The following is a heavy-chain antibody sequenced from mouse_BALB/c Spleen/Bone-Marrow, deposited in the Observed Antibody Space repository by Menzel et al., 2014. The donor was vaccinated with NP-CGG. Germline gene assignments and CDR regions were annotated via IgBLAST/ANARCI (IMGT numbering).Heavy chain of an antibody. CDR1: GFSLTKHG. J-gene: IGHJ3*01. CDR2: IGGGGST. CDR3: ARGNYGACFTH. Sequence: QVQLKESGPGLVQPSQSLSITCTVSGFSLTKHGVHWIRQSPGKGLEWLGVIGGGGSTDNNAAFISRLSISKDNSKSQVVFKMNSLEVNDRAMYYCARGNYGACFTHWGQGTLVTVSA. V-gene: IGHV2-2*02. D-gene: IGHD2-1*01.